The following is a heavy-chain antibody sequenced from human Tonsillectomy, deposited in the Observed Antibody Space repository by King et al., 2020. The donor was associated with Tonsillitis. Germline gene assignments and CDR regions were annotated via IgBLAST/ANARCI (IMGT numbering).Heavy chain of an antibody. D-gene: IGHD6-19*01. CDR2: ISSSSSTI. J-gene: IGHJ4*02. CDR3: ARIGSGWMGTTDY. CDR1: GFTFSSYS. V-gene: IGHV3-48*02. Sequence: QLVQSGGGLVQPGGSLRLSCAASGFTFSSYSMNWVRQAPGKGLEWVSYISSSSSTIYYADSVKGRFTISRDNAKNSLYLQMNSRRDEDTAVYYCARIGSGWMGTTDYWGQGTLVTVSS.